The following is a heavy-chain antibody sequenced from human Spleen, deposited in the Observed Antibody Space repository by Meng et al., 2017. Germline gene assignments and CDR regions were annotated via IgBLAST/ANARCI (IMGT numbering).Heavy chain of an antibody. CDR3: ARDYDYVWGNYRQPVPYYFDF. D-gene: IGHD3-16*02. Sequence: ASVKVSCKASGYAFTNHAMNWVRQAPGQGLEWMGWINTNTGSPTYAQGFTGRFVFSSDTSVSTVYLQINSLKAEDTAVYFCARDYDYVWGNYRQPVPYYFDFWGPGTLVTVSS. CDR2: INTNTGSP. CDR1: GYAFTNHA. V-gene: IGHV7-4-1*02. J-gene: IGHJ4*02.